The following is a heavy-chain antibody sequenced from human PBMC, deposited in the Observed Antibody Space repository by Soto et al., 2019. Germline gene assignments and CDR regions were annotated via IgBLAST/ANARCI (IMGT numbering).Heavy chain of an antibody. CDR2: IIPIFGTA. D-gene: IGHD3-9*01. V-gene: IGHV1-69*13. CDR1: GGTFSSYA. J-gene: IGHJ6*02. Sequence: ASVKVSCKASGGTFSSYAISWVRRAPGQGLEWMGGIIPIFGTANYAQKFQGRVTITADESTSTAYMELSSLRSEDTAVYYCARAPVLRYFDWLSEAYYYYGMDVWGQGTTVTVSS. CDR3: ARAPVLRYFDWLSEAYYYYGMDV.